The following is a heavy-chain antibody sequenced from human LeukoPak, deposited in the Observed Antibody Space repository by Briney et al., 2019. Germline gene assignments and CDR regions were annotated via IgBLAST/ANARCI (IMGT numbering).Heavy chain of an antibody. D-gene: IGHD2-2*01. CDR2: IKQDGSEK. J-gene: IGHJ4*02. CDR3: ARGLDCRSTSCYLDN. Sequence: GGSLRLSCAASGFTFTKYWMTWVRQAPGKGLEWVANIKQDGSEKFYADSVKGRFTISRDNAKNSLDLQINSLGAEDTAVYYCARGLDCRSTSCYLDNWGQGTLVTVSS. V-gene: IGHV3-7*01. CDR1: GFTFTKYW.